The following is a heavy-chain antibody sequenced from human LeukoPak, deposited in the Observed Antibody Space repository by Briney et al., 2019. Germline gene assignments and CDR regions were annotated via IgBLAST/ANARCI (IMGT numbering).Heavy chain of an antibody. J-gene: IGHJ4*02. Sequence: PSETLSLTCTVSGGSISSGGYYWSWIRQHPGKGLEWIGYIYYSGSTYYNPSLKSRVTISVDTSKNQFSLKLSSVTAADTAVYYCARAPGDYYDSSGYAYYFDYWGQGTLVTVSS. CDR1: GGSISSGGYY. CDR2: IYYSGST. CDR3: ARAPGDYYDSSGYAYYFDY. V-gene: IGHV4-30-4*08. D-gene: IGHD3-22*01.